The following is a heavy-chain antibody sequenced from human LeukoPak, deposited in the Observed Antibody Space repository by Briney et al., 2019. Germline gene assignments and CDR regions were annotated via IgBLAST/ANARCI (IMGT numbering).Heavy chain of an antibody. Sequence: GGSLRLSCAASGFTFSSYAMSWVRQAPGKGLEWVSAISGSGGSTYYADSVKGRFTISRDNSKNTLYLQMNSLRAEDTAVYYCAKMDTDGHPKILLWFGDPNWFDPWGQGTLVTVSS. D-gene: IGHD3-10*01. CDR2: ISGSGGST. V-gene: IGHV3-23*01. J-gene: IGHJ5*02. CDR3: AKMDTDGHPKILLWFGDPNWFDP. CDR1: GFTFSSYA.